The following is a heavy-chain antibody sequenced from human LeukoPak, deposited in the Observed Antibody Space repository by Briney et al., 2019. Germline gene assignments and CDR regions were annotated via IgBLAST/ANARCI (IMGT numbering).Heavy chain of an antibody. CDR1: GFTVSSNY. Sequence: PGGSLRLSCAASGFTVSSNYMSWVRQAPGKGLEWVSVIYSGGSTYYADSVKGRFTISRDNSKNTLYLQMNSLRAEDTAVYYCAKDQVISGSEASDIWGQGTMVTVSS. CDR3: AKDQVISGSEASDI. V-gene: IGHV3-53*01. D-gene: IGHD2-21*01. CDR2: IYSGGST. J-gene: IGHJ3*02.